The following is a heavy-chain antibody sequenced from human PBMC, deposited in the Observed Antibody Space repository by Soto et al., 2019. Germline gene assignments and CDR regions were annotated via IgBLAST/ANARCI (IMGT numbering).Heavy chain of an antibody. Sequence: SETLSLTCAVSGGSISSGGYSWSWIRQPPGKGLEWIGYIYHSGSTYYNPSLKRRVTIFVHTSKNQLSLSLSTVPAAATAVYYCARRYSSGFDYWGQGTLVTVSS. CDR2: IYHSGST. J-gene: IGHJ4*02. V-gene: IGHV4-30-2*02. CDR1: GGSISSGGYS. D-gene: IGHD6-19*01. CDR3: ARRYSSGFDY.